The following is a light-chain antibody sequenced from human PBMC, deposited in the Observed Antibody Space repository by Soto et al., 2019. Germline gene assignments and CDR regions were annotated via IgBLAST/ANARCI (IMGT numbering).Light chain of an antibody. CDR3: QQYGSSPRT. Sequence: VLTQSPGTLSLSKGERGTISCRASQSVSNSYLAWYQQRPGQAPRLLIYGASSRATGIPDRFSGSGSGTDFTLTISRLEPEDFAVYYCQQYGSSPRTFGQGTKVAIK. J-gene: IGKJ1*01. CDR2: GAS. V-gene: IGKV3-20*01. CDR1: QSVSNSY.